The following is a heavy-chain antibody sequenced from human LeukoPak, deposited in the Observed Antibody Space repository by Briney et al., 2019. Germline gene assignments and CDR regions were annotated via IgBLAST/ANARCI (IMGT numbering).Heavy chain of an antibody. CDR1: GFTFSSYG. CDR3: AKDLLEYQSGNYYYMDV. Sequence: GGSLRLSCAASGFTFSSYGMHWVRQAPGKGLEWVAFIRYDGSNKYYADSVKGRFTISRDNSKNTLYLQMNSLRAEDTAVYYCAKDLLEYQSGNYYYMDVWGKGTTVTVSS. V-gene: IGHV3-30*02. D-gene: IGHD2-2*01. J-gene: IGHJ6*03. CDR2: IRYDGSNK.